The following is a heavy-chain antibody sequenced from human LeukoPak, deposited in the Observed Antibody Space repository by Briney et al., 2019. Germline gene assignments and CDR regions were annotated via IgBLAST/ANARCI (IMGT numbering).Heavy chain of an antibody. CDR3: TTDITMIVVVTDDAFDI. Sequence: GGSLRLSCAASGFTFSNAWMSWVRQAPGKGLEGVGRIKSKTDGGTTDYAAPVKGRFTISRDGSKNTLYLQMNSLKTEDTAVYYCTTDITMIVVVTDDAFDIWGQGTMVTVSS. CDR2: IKSKTDGGTT. D-gene: IGHD3-22*01. J-gene: IGHJ3*02. CDR1: GFTFSNAW. V-gene: IGHV3-15*01.